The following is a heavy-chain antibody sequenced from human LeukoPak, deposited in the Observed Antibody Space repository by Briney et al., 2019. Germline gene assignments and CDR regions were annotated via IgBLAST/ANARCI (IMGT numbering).Heavy chain of an antibody. D-gene: IGHD5-18*01. CDR2: ISSYNGNT. Sequence: GASVKVSCKASGYTFTNYGISWVRQAPGQGLEWMGWISSYNGNTNYAQKFQDRVTMTTDTSTSTAYMELRNLRSDDTAVYYCARARGGVARVDTAIDYWGQGTLVTVSS. J-gene: IGHJ4*02. V-gene: IGHV1-18*01. CDR3: ARARGGVARVDTAIDY. CDR1: GYTFTNYG.